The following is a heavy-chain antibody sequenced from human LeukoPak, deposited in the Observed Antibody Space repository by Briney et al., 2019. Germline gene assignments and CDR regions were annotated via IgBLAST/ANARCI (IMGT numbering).Heavy chain of an antibody. V-gene: IGHV3-23*01. CDR3: ARERSYYGGDAIDI. CDR1: GFTFSSYA. CDR2: ISGSGGST. D-gene: IGHD1-26*01. J-gene: IGHJ3*02. Sequence: GGSLRLSCAASGFTFSSYAMSWVRQAPGKGLEWVSAISGSGGSTYYADSVKGRFTISRDNAKNSLYLQMNSLRAEDTAVYYCARERSYYGGDAIDIWGQGTMVTVSS.